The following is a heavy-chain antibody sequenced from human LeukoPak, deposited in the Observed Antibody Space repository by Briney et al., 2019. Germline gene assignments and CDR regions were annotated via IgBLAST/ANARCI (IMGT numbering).Heavy chain of an antibody. CDR2: INPSGGST. V-gene: IGHV1-46*01. CDR3: ARATTGGHCSGGSCYSHNWFDP. J-gene: IGHJ5*02. Sequence: ASVKVSCKASGYTFTSYYMHWVRQAPGQGLEWMGIINPSGGSTSYAQKFQGRVTMTRDTSTSTVYMELSSLRSEDTAVYYCARATTGGHCSGGSCYSHNWFDPWGQGTLVTVSS. D-gene: IGHD2-15*01. CDR1: GYTFTSYY.